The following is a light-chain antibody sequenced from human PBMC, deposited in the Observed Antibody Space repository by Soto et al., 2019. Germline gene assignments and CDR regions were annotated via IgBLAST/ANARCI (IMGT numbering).Light chain of an antibody. V-gene: IGKV3-20*01. Sequence: EIVMTQSPATLSVSPGERATLSCRASQSVSSGYLAWYQHKPGQPPRLLIHGVSNRATGIPDRFSGSGSRTDFTLTISRLEPEDFAVYYCQQYGSSPRTFGQGTKVDIK. CDR2: GVS. CDR1: QSVSSGY. J-gene: IGKJ1*01. CDR3: QQYGSSPRT.